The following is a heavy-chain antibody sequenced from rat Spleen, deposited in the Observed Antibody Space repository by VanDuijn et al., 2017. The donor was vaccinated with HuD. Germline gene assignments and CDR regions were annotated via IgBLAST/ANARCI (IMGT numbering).Heavy chain of an antibody. D-gene: IGHD3-1*01. CDR1: GFTFSNYG. CDR2: ITNAAGKV. V-gene: IGHV5-27*01. CDR3: TIHPRY. J-gene: IGHJ2*01. Sequence: EVQLVESDGGLVQPGRSLKLSCAASGFTFSNYGMAWVRQAPTKGLEWVASITNAAGKVHYPDSVKGRFTISRDYAKSTLYLQMDSLRPEDTATYHCTIHPRYWGQGVMVTVSS.